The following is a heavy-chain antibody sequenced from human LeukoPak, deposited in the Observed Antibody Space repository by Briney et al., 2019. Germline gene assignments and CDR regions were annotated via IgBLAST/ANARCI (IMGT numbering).Heavy chain of an antibody. CDR3: ARGGSPPEALGDTFDI. CDR2: INTDRSSP. D-gene: IGHD1-26*01. J-gene: IGHJ3*02. CDR1: GFTFSSHW. Sequence: GGSLRLSCAASGFTFSSHWMHWVRQAPGKGLVRVSRINTDRSSPLYAESVKGRFTISRDNAKSTLYLQMNSLRAEDTAVYYCARGGSPPEALGDTFDIWGQGTMVTVSS. V-gene: IGHV3-74*01.